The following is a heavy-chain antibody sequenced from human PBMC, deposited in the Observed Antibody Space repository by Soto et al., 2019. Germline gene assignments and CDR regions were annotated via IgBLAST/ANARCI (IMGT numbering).Heavy chain of an antibody. CDR3: ARGSAWSPDY. Sequence: EVQLVESGGGLVNPGGSLRLSCAASGFDFSRYSINWVRQAPGKGLEWVSSISSTSTYIYYADSVKGRFTISRDNARNSLSLQMNSLRAEDTAVYYCARGSAWSPDYWGQGTLVTVSS. CDR2: ISSTSTYI. J-gene: IGHJ4*02. CDR1: GFDFSRYS. V-gene: IGHV3-21*01. D-gene: IGHD6-19*01.